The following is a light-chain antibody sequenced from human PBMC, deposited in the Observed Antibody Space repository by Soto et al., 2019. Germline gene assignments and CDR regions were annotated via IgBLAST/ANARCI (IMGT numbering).Light chain of an antibody. CDR1: SSDVGSYNL. CDR2: EVS. V-gene: IGLV2-23*02. CDR3: CSYAGSSTVV. J-gene: IGLJ2*01. Sequence: QSALTQPASVSGSPGQSITISCTGTSSDVGSYNLVSWYRQHPGKAPKLMIYEVSKRPSGVSNRFSGSKSGNTASLTISGLQAEDEADYYCCSYAGSSTVVFGGGNKLTVL.